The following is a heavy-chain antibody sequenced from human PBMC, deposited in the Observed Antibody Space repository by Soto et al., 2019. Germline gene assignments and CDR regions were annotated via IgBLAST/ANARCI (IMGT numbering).Heavy chain of an antibody. Sequence: QITLKESGPTLVKPTQTLTLTCTFSGFSLSTSGVGVGWIRQPPGKALEWLALIYWYDDKRYSPSLKSRLTTTKDTSKNQVVLTITNMDTVDTATYYCAHRGYCSSTSCYAFDYWGQGTLVTVSS. J-gene: IGHJ4*02. D-gene: IGHD2-2*01. V-gene: IGHV2-5*01. CDR3: AHRGYCSSTSCYAFDY. CDR2: IYWYDDK. CDR1: GFSLSTSGVG.